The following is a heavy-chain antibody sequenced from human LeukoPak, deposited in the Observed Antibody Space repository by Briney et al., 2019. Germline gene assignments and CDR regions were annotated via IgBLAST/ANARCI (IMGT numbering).Heavy chain of an antibody. V-gene: IGHV3-21*06. Sequence: GGSLRLSCTASGFTFSDCDMNWFRQAPGKGLEWVASISYNSSHIYYADSAKGRFTISRDNAKNSLYLQMNNLRAEDTAVYYCGRAFWGQGTVLCVSS. CDR2: ISYNSSHI. CDR1: GFTFSDCD. J-gene: IGHJ4*02. CDR3: GRAF.